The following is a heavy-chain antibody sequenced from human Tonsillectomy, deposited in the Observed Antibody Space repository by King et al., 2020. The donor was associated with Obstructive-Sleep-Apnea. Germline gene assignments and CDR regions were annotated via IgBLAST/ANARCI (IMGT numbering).Heavy chain of an antibody. J-gene: IGHJ5*02. V-gene: IGHV4-39*07. CDR2: IYYSGST. Sequence: LQLQESGPGLVKPSETLSLTCTVSGGSISSSSYYWGWIRQPPGKGLEWIGSIYYSGSTYYNPSLKSRVTISVDTSKNQFSLKLSCVTAADTALYYCAGDGGAWGSGSRAVRFDPWGQGTLVTVSS. CDR3: AGDGGAWGSGSRAVRFDP. CDR1: GGSISSSSYY. D-gene: IGHD3-10*01.